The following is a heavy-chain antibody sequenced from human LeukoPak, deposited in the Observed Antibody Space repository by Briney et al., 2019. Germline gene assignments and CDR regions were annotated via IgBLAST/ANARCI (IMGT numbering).Heavy chain of an antibody. J-gene: IGHJ4*02. CDR3: AKLRYARSGQPPDY. Sequence: PVGSLRLSCGASGFTFSSYAMSWVRQAPGKGLEWVSAISGSGGSTYYADSVKGRFTISRDNSKNTLYLQMNSLRAEDTAVYYCAKLRYARSGQPPDYWGQGTLVTVSS. V-gene: IGHV3-23*01. CDR2: ISGSGGST. CDR1: GFTFSSYA. D-gene: IGHD6-19*01.